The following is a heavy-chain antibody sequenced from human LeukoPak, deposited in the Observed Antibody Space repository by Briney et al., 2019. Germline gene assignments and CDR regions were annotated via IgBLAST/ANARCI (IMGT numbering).Heavy chain of an antibody. Sequence: ASVKVSCKASGYTFTSYAMHWVRQAPGQRLEWMGWINAGNGNTKYSQKFQGRVTITRDTSASTAYMELSSLRSEDTAVYYCARVLRYFDWYHFDYWGQGTLVTVSS. J-gene: IGHJ4*02. CDR2: INAGNGNT. CDR1: GYTFTSYA. D-gene: IGHD3-9*01. V-gene: IGHV1-3*01. CDR3: ARVLRYFDWYHFDY.